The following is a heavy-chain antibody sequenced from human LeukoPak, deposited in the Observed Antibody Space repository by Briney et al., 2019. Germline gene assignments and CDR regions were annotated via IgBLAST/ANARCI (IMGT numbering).Heavy chain of an antibody. V-gene: IGHV1-58*01. Sequence: SVKVSCKASGFTFTSSAVQWVRQARGQRLEWIGWIVVGSGNTNYAQKFQERVTITRDMSTSTAYMELSSLRSEDTAVYYCAADEGHSGSYYPPPADYWGQGTLVTVSS. CDR3: AADEGHSGSYYPPPADY. CDR2: IVVGSGNT. CDR1: GFTFTSSA. D-gene: IGHD1-26*01. J-gene: IGHJ4*02.